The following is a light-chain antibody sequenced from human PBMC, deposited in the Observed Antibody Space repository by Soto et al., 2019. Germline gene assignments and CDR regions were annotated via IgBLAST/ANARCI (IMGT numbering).Light chain of an antibody. V-gene: IGKV3-20*01. CDR1: QSFRSNY. Sequence: EIVLTQSPGTLSLSPGERATLSCRASQSFRSNYLAWYQQRPGQAPRLLIYGVSIRASGIPDRFSGSVSGTDFTLTISRLEPEDSAVYYCQQYDRIPGFTFGGGTKVEI. CDR2: GVS. CDR3: QQYDRIPGFT. J-gene: IGKJ4*01.